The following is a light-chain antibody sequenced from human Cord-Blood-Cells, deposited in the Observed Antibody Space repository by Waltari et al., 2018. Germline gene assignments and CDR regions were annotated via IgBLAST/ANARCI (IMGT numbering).Light chain of an antibody. J-gene: IGKJ1*01. V-gene: IGKV4-1*01. CDR1: QSVLYSSNNKNY. Sequence: DIVMTQSPDSLAVSLGERATINCKSSQSVLYSSNNKNYLAWYQQKPGHPPKRLIYWASTRESGVPGRFSGSGSGTDFTLTISSLQAEDVAVYYCQQYYSTPWTFGQGTKVEIK. CDR2: WAS. CDR3: QQYYSTPWT.